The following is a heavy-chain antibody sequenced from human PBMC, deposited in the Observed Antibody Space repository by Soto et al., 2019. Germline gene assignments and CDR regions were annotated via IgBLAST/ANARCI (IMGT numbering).Heavy chain of an antibody. Sequence: GESLKISCAASGFTFSSYEMNWVRQAPGKGLEWVSYISSSGSTIYYADSVKGRFTISRDKAKNSLYLQMNSLRAEDTAVYYCTRENQNWGSPGDYWSQGTLVTVSS. J-gene: IGHJ4*02. CDR1: GFTFSSYE. D-gene: IGHD7-27*01. CDR2: ISSSGSTI. CDR3: TRENQNWGSPGDY. V-gene: IGHV3-48*03.